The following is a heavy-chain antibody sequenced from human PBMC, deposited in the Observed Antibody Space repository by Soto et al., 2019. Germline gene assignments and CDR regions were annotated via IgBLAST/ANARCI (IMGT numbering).Heavy chain of an antibody. J-gene: IGHJ4*02. D-gene: IGHD2-21*01. CDR2: IGPYGNSI. CDR1: GFSFRAYF. Sequence: GESLKISCAASGFSFRAYFMSWLRQAPGKGLEWVSYIGPYGNSIYYADSVKGRFAISRDDATKSLHLHMNSLRTDDTAVYYCARDDHTYGVYWGQGTPVTVSS. V-gene: IGHV3-11*01. CDR3: ARDDHTYGVY.